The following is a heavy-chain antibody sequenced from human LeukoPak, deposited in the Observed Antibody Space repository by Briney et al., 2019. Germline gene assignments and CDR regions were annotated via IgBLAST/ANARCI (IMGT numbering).Heavy chain of an antibody. CDR3: ARAPWAYGNYVHAFDI. Sequence: SETLSLTCTVSGGSFRGDYYWAWIRRPPGRGLEWIGSIYSGGRIYYNPSLKSRVSISIDTSNNDLSLKVTSVTAADTAGYYCARAPWAYGNYVHAFDIWGQGTMVTVSS. D-gene: IGHD4-11*01. CDR1: GGSFRGDYY. V-gene: IGHV4-39*07. J-gene: IGHJ3*02. CDR2: IYSGGRI.